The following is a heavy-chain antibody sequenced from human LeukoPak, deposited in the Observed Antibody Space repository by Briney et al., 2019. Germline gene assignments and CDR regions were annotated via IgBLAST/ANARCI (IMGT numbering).Heavy chain of an antibody. CDR3: ARVGPYYYMDV. CDR1: GFTFSSYA. CDR2: ISYDGSNK. Sequence: GGSLRLSCVASGFTFSSYAMHWVRQAPGKGLEWVAVISYDGSNKYYADSVKGRFTISRDNSKNTLYLQMNSLRAEDTAVYYCARVGPYYYMDVWGKGTTVTVSS. V-gene: IGHV3-30*04. J-gene: IGHJ6*03.